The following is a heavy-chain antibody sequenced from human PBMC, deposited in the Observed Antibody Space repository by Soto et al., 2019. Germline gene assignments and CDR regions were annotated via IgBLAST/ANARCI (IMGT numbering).Heavy chain of an antibody. J-gene: IGHJ3*02. Sequence: EVQLVESGGGLVQPGGSLRLSCVVSGFTFSGYWMYWVRQVPGKGLVWVSRINNDGSKTNYADSVRGRFTISRDNAKNTLYLQMNSLRAEDTAVYYCPIAGYGVFDDGLDIWGQGTMVIVSS. D-gene: IGHD4-17*01. CDR1: GFTFSGYW. CDR3: PIAGYGVFDDGLDI. V-gene: IGHV3-74*01. CDR2: INNDGSKT.